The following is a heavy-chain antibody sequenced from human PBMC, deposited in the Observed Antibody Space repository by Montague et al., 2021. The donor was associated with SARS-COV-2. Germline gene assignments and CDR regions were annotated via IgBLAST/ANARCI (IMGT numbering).Heavy chain of an antibody. J-gene: IGHJ4*02. D-gene: IGHD3-22*01. CDR3: ARAIVDVTMMVVVMTGVEHYFDF. Sequence: SETLSLTCAVYGGSFSGYYWSWIRQPPGKGLEWIGDINHSGSTNYNPPLKSRVSISVDTSKNQFSLKLSSVTAADTAVYYCARAIVDVTMMVVVMTGVEHYFDFWGQGTLVTVPS. CDR1: GGSFSGYY. V-gene: IGHV4-34*01. CDR2: INHSGST.